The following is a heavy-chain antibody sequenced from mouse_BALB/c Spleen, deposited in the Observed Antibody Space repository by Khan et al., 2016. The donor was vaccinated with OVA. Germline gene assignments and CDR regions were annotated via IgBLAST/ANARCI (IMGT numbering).Heavy chain of an antibody. CDR3: VRDGAYHRNDGWFAY. CDR1: GYTFTSYT. J-gene: IGHJ3*01. D-gene: IGHD2-14*01. CDR2: INPSHGYT. Sequence: QVQLQQSGAELARPGASVKMSCKASGYTFTSYTIHWIKERPGQGLEWIGYINPSHGYTNYNQKFRDKATLTTDKSSTTAYLQLSSLTSDDSAVYNGVRDGAYHRNDGWFAYWGQGTLVTVSA. V-gene: IGHV1-4*01.